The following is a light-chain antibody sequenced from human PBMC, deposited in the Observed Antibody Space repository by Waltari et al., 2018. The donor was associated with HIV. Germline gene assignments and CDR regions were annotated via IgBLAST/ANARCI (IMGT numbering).Light chain of an antibody. CDR2: AAS. CDR3: QQSYRTLT. Sequence: DIQMTQYPSSLSASVGDRVTITCRASQSISTYLNWYQQKPGEAPKLLIYAASSLQSGVPSRFSGSGSGTDFTLTISNLQPEDFAIYYCQQSYRTLTFGGGTKMDIK. V-gene: IGKV1-39*01. CDR1: QSISTY. J-gene: IGKJ4*01.